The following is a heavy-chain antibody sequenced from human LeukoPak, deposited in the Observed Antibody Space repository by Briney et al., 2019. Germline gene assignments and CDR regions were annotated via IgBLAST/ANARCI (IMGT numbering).Heavy chain of an antibody. CDR3: AGRAGWAHYYMDV. CDR2: ISYDGSNK. V-gene: IGHV3-30-3*01. CDR1: GFTFSSYA. J-gene: IGHJ6*03. D-gene: IGHD5-24*01. Sequence: QTGGSLRLSCAASGFTFSSYAMHWVRQAPGKGLEWVAVISYDGSNKYYADSVKGRFTISRDNSKNTLYLQMNSLRAEDTAVYYCAGRAGWAHYYMDVWGKGTTVTVSS.